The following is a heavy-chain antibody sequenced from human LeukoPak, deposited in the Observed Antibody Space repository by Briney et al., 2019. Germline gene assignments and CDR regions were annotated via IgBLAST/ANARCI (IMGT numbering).Heavy chain of an antibody. J-gene: IGHJ4*02. D-gene: IGHD3-3*01. CDR1: GGSFSGYY. Sequence: SETLSLTCAVYGGSFSGYYWSWIRQPPGKGLEWIGEINHSGSTNYNPSLKSRVTISVDTSKNQFSLKLSSVTAADTAVYYCARIDLEDYFDYWGQGTLVTVSS. CDR3: ARIDLEDYFDY. CDR2: INHSGST. V-gene: IGHV4-34*01.